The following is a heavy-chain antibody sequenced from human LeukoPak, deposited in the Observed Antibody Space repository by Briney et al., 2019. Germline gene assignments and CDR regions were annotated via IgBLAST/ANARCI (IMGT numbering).Heavy chain of an antibody. D-gene: IGHD2-2*01. CDR1: GFIFSRYG. Sequence: GTFLRLSCAASGFIFSRYGMHWVRQAPGKGLEWVAVIWYDESKKYYADSVKGRFTISRDKSKNTLYLQMNSLRAEDTAVYYCARDSCSTTSCLDYWGQGTLVTVSS. CDR2: IWYDESKK. J-gene: IGHJ4*02. CDR3: ARDSCSTTSCLDY. V-gene: IGHV3-33*01.